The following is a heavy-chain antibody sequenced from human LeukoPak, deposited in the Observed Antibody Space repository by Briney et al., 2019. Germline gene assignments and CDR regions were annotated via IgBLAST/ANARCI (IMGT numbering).Heavy chain of an antibody. J-gene: IGHJ6*02. Sequence: SVKVSCKASGGTFSSYAISWVRQAPGQGLEWMGRIIPILGIANYAQKFQGRVTITADKSTSTAYMELSSLRSEDTAVYYCAKVVGVRGVIDYYYGMDVWGQGTTATVSS. D-gene: IGHD3-10*01. V-gene: IGHV1-69*04. CDR3: AKVVGVRGVIDYYYGMDV. CDR1: GGTFSSYA. CDR2: IIPILGIA.